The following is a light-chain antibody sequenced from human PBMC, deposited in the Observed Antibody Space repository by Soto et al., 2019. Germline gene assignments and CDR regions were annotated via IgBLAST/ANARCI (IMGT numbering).Light chain of an antibody. CDR1: QSVSRY. V-gene: IGKV1-39*01. CDR2: AAS. CDR3: QQSYSTPPIS. Sequence: DVQMTQSPSSLAALVGDRVTITCRASQSVSRYLNWYQHKPGKAPKILITAASNLRSGVPSRFSGTGSGTDFTLAIDGVQPEDFAVYYCQQSYSTPPISFGQGTRLELK. J-gene: IGKJ5*01.